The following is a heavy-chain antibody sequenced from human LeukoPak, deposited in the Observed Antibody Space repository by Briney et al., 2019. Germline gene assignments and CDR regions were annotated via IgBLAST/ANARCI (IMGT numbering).Heavy chain of an antibody. CDR3: ARARRSPYYYYYMDV. Sequence: SETLSLTCTVSGGSLSSYYWSWIRQPPGKGLEWIGYIYYSGSTNYNPSLKSRVTISVDTSKNQCSLKLSSATAADTAVYYCARARRSPYYYYYMDVWGKGTTVTISS. J-gene: IGHJ6*03. CDR1: GGSLSSYY. CDR2: IYYSGST. V-gene: IGHV4-59*01.